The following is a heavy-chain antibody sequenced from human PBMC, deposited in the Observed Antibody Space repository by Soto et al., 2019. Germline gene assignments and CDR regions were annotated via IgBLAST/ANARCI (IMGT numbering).Heavy chain of an antibody. V-gene: IGHV5-51*01. J-gene: IGHJ4*02. CDR1: GYTFGNTW. CDR3: ARYSGSYWHYLDF. Sequence: GESLKISCQGSGYTFGNTWIAWVRQVPEKGLEWIGTIYPGDSDTKYSSAFRGHVTISADTSVSTAYLQWRSLEATDSAIYYCARYSGSYWHYLDFWGQGTLVTVSS. CDR2: IYPGDSDT. D-gene: IGHD1-26*01.